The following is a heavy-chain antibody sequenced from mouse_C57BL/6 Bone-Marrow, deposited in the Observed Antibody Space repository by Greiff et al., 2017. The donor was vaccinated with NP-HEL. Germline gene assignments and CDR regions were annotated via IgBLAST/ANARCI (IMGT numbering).Heavy chain of an antibody. J-gene: IGHJ4*01. CDR2: INPSSGYT. Sequence: QVQLQQSGAELAKPGASVKLSCKASGYTFTSYWMHWVKQRPGQGLEWIGYINPSSGYTNYNQKFKDKATLTADKSSSTAYMQLSSLTYGDSAVYYCARELLRFFYAMDYWGQGTSVTVSA. D-gene: IGHD1-1*01. CDR3: ARELLRFFYAMDY. CDR1: GYTFTSYW. V-gene: IGHV1-7*01.